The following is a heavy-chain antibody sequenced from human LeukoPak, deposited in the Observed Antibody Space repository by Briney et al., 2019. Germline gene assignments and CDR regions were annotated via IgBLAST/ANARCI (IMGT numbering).Heavy chain of an antibody. D-gene: IGHD5-24*01. Sequence: SETLSLTCTVSGGSISSGSYYWSWIRQPAGKGLEWIGRIYTSGSTNYNPSLKSRVTISVDTSKNQFSLKLSSVTAADTAVYYCARVWMATANDAFDIWGQGTMVTVSS. J-gene: IGHJ3*02. CDR2: IYTSGST. CDR1: GGSISSGSYY. CDR3: ARVWMATANDAFDI. V-gene: IGHV4-61*02.